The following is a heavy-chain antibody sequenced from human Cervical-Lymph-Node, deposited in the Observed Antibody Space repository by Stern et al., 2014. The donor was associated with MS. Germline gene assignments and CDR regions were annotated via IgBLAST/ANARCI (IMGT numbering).Heavy chain of an antibody. CDR2: IHPNDGSA. Sequence: QVQLVQSGAEVKKPGASVKVSCKASGYTFTSYYMHWVRQAPGQGLEWMGIIHPNDGSASYAQKFQDRVTMTRDTSTSTLYLGLSSLSSEDTAVYYGAGGYTFDYWGQGTLVTVSS. CDR3: AGGYTFDY. D-gene: IGHD5-18*01. V-gene: IGHV1-46*01. CDR1: GYTFTSYY. J-gene: IGHJ4*02.